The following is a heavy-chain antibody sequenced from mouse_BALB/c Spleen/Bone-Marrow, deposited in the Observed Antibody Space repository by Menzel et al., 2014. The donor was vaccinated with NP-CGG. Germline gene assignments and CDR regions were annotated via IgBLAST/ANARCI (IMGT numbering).Heavy chain of an antibody. CDR1: GFTFSSYG. Sequence: EVKLVESGGDLVKPGGSLKLSCAASGFTFSSYGMSWVRQTPDKSLEWVATISSGGSHTYYPDSVKGRFTISRDNAKNTLYLQMSSLKSDDTAIYYCARRGFDNSYWYFGVWGAGTSVTVSS. CDR2: ISSGGSHT. CDR3: ARRGFDNSYWYFGV. J-gene: IGHJ1*01. V-gene: IGHV5-6*02.